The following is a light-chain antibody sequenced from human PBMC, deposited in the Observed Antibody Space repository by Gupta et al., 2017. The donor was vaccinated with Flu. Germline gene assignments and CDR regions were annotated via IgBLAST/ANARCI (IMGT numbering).Light chain of an antibody. Sequence: EIVMTQSPATLSVSPGERATLSCRASQSVSSNLAWYQQKPGQAPRLLIYGASTRATGIPARFSGSGYGTEFTLTISSRQSEDFAVYYCQQYNNWPPVTFGQGTRMEIK. CDR1: QSVSSN. CDR2: GAS. CDR3: QQYNNWPPVT. V-gene: IGKV3-15*01. J-gene: IGKJ5*01.